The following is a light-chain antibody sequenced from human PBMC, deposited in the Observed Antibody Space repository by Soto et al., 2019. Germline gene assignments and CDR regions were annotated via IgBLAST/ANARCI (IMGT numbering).Light chain of an antibody. J-gene: IGKJ1*01. CDR3: HQYYTTPQT. Sequence: DIVMTQSPDSLTVSLGERATINCKSSQTVLSSSNNRNYLAWYQQKPGQPPTLLLYWASTRESGVPDRFSGSGSGADFTLTISRLQAEGVAVYYCHQYYTTPQTFGQGTKVEIK. V-gene: IGKV4-1*01. CDR1: QTVLSSSNNRNY. CDR2: WAS.